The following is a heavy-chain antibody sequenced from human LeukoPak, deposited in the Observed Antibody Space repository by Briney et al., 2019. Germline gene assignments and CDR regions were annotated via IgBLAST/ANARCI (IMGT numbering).Heavy chain of an antibody. V-gene: IGHV4-34*01. J-gene: IGHJ5*02. CDR3: ARVGYHYDSSGYYNWFDP. Sequence: KPSETLSLTCAVYGGSFSGYYWSWIRQPPGKGLEWIGEINHSGSTNYNPSLKSRVTISVDTSKNQFSLKLSSVTAADTAVYYCARVGYHYDSSGYYNWFDPWGQGTLVTVSS. CDR2: INHSGST. CDR1: GGSFSGYY. D-gene: IGHD3-22*01.